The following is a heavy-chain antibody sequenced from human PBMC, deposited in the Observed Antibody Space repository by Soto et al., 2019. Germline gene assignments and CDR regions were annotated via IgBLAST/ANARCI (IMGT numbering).Heavy chain of an antibody. Sequence: EVQLLESGGGLVQPGGSLRLSCAASGFTFSSYAMSWVRQAPGKGLEWVSAISGSGGSTYYADSVKGRFTISRDNSKNTLYLQMNSLRAEDTAVYYCAKGGQGYSGYLIKNWFDPWGQGTLVTVSS. CDR2: ISGSGGST. D-gene: IGHD5-12*01. V-gene: IGHV3-23*01. J-gene: IGHJ5*02. CDR3: AKGGQGYSGYLIKNWFDP. CDR1: GFTFSSYA.